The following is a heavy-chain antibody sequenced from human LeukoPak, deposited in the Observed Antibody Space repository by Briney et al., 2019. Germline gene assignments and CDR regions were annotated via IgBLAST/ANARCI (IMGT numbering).Heavy chain of an antibody. CDR1: GGTFSSYA. Sequence: ASVKVSCKASGGTFSSYAISWVRQAPGQGLEWMGGIIPIVVTANYAQKFQGRVTITADESASTAYMELSSLRSEDTAVYYCARVEHFGVVITDNWFDPWGQGTLVTVSS. D-gene: IGHD3-3*01. V-gene: IGHV1-69*13. CDR3: ARVEHFGVVITDNWFDP. J-gene: IGHJ5*02. CDR2: IIPIVVTA.